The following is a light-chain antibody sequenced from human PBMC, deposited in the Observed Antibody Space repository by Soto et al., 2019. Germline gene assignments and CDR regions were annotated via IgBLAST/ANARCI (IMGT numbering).Light chain of an antibody. V-gene: IGLV1-44*01. CDR1: SSNIGINT. Sequence: QSVLTERPSASGAPGQRVTFSCSGSSSNIGINTVNWYQQLPGTAPQLLISDNHRRPSGVPDRFSGSKSGTSASLAISGLQSEDEATYFCAAWDVSLKGFVFGTGTKVTVL. CDR2: DNH. CDR3: AAWDVSLKGFV. J-gene: IGLJ1*01.